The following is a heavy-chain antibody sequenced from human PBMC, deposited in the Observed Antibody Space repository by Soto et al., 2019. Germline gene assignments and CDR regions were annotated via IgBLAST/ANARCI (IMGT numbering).Heavy chain of an antibody. CDR2: ISSSSSYI. D-gene: IGHD3-10*01. CDR3: ARDFTYYGSGSYFDDY. J-gene: IGHJ4*02. CDR1: GFTFSDYT. Sequence: EAQLVESGGGVVKPGGSLRLSCAASGFTFSDYTMYWVRQAPGKGLGWVSCISSSSSYIYYGDSVKGRFTISRDDAKNSLYLQMNSLRAEDTAVYYCARDFTYYGSGSYFDDYWGQGTLVTVSS. V-gene: IGHV3-21*06.